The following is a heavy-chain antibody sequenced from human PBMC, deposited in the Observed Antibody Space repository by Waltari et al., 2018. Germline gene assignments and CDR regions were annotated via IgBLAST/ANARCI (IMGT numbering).Heavy chain of an antibody. CDR1: VDSVTNYF. CDR2: IRHTGIT. V-gene: IGHV4-59*08. CDR3: ARWESDWRAFNV. Sequence: QEQLRESGSGPVKSPETLSMTCTVSVDSVTNYFCNWIRQPPGKALEWIGYIRHTGITKVNPSLRSRVSMSVDTSKSQSSLKVTSVTATDTAVYYCARWESDWRAFNVWGQGTTVTVSS. J-gene: IGHJ3*01. D-gene: IGHD2-21*02.